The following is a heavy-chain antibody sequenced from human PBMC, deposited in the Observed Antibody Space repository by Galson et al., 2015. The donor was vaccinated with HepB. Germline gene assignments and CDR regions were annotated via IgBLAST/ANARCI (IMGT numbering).Heavy chain of an antibody. Sequence: SLRLSCAASGFTFSSYWMHWVRQAPGKGLVWVPRINSDGSSTSYADSVKGRFTISRDNAKNTLYLQMNSLRAEDTAVYYCARGYKAGDYYDSSGYYPSDYWGQGTLVTVSS. CDR1: GFTFSSYW. D-gene: IGHD3-22*01. CDR3: ARGYKAGDYYDSSGYYPSDY. CDR2: INSDGSST. V-gene: IGHV3-74*01. J-gene: IGHJ4*02.